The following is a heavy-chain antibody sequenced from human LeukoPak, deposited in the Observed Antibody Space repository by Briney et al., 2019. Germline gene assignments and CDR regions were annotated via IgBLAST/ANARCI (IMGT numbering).Heavy chain of an antibody. Sequence: PSETLSLTCGVSGGSITTTNFWSWVRQAPGQGLEWIGEISLSGPTNYNSSLSSRVTISLDRAKNHLSLNLRSVTVADTAIYYCTRENVAFSPFGFWGQGTVVTVSS. D-gene: IGHD2-21*01. V-gene: IGHV4-4*02. CDR2: ISLSGPT. CDR1: GGSITTTNF. CDR3: TRENVAFSPFGF. J-gene: IGHJ4*02.